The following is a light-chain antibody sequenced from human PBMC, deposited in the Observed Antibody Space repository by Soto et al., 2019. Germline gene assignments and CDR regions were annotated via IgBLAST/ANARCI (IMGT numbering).Light chain of an antibody. Sequence: DLQMTQSPSSVSASVGDRVTITCRASQGINSWLVWYQQKPGRAPKVLIFAASSLQSGVPSRFSGSGSGTDFTLTISCLQPEDFATYYCQQADSFPITFGQGTRLEIK. CDR2: AAS. CDR3: QQADSFPIT. V-gene: IGKV1-12*01. CDR1: QGINSW. J-gene: IGKJ5*01.